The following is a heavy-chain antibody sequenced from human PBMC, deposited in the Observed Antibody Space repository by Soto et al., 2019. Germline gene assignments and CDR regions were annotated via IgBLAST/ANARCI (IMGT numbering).Heavy chain of an antibody. CDR2: IYSGGST. D-gene: IGHD3-9*01. Sequence: PGGSLRLSCAASGFTVSSNYMSWVRQAPGKGLEWVSVIYSGGSTYYADSVKGRFTISRDNSKNTLYLQMNSLRAEDTAVYYCARDGQLRYFDWLLHADYSYYYGMDVWGQGTTVTVSS. CDR3: ARDGQLRYFDWLLHADYSYYYGMDV. J-gene: IGHJ6*02. V-gene: IGHV3-53*01. CDR1: GFTVSSNY.